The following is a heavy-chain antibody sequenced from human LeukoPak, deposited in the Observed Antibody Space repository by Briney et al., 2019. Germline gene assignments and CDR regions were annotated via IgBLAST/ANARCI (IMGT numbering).Heavy chain of an antibody. V-gene: IGHV3-23*01. D-gene: IGHD3-10*01. J-gene: IGHJ4*02. Sequence: GGSLRLSCAASGFTFSTYAMSWVRQAPGKGLEWVSAMSGSGGNTYYADSVKGRFTISRDNSRDTLYLQMNSLRAEDTAVYYCAKDGAWGSGSYYRFYWGRGTLVTVSS. CDR2: MSGSGGNT. CDR1: GFTFSTYA. CDR3: AKDGAWGSGSYYRFY.